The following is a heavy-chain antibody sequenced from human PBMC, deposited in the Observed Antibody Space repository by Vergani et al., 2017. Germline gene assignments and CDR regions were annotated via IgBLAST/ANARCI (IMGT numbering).Heavy chain of an antibody. CDR1: GFTSSNYD. J-gene: IGHJ3*02. Sequence: EVLLVESGGGLVQPGGSLRLSCAASGFTSSNYDMHWVRQATGKGLEWVSVVDVAGDTYYGGSVRGRFTIFREKAKNSLYLQMNSLRVGDTAVYYCKRSQGGGWEDAFDIWGRGTVVTVSS. V-gene: IGHV3-13*01. CDR3: KRSQGGGWEDAFDI. D-gene: IGHD1-26*01. CDR2: VDVAGDT.